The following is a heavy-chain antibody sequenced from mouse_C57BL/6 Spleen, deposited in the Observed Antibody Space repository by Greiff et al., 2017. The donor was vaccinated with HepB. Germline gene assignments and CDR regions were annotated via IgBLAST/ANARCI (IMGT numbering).Heavy chain of an antibody. CDR2: INPNNGGT. J-gene: IGHJ4*01. V-gene: IGHV1-26*01. D-gene: IGHD6-1*01. CDR1: GYTFTDYY. Sequence: EVQLQQSGPELVKPGASVKISCKASGYTFTDYYMNWVKQSHGKSLEWIGDINPNNGGTSYNQKFKGKATLTVDKSSSTAYMELRSLTSEDSAVYYCARGGNQGAMDYWGQGTSVTVSS. CDR3: ARGGNQGAMDY.